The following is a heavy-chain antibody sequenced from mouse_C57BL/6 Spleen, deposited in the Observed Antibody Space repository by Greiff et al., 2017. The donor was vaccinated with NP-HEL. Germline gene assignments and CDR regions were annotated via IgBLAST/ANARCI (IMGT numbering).Heavy chain of an antibody. D-gene: IGHD3-1*01. J-gene: IGHJ2*01. V-gene: IGHV7-3*01. Sequence: EVQRVESGGGLVQPGGSLSLSCAASGFTFTDYYMSWVRQPPGKALEWLGFIRNKATGYTTEYSASVKGRFTISRDNSPSILYLQMNALRAEDSATYYCARYIGEGYFDYWGQGTTLTVSS. CDR2: IRNKATGYTT. CDR3: ARYIGEGYFDY. CDR1: GFTFTDYY.